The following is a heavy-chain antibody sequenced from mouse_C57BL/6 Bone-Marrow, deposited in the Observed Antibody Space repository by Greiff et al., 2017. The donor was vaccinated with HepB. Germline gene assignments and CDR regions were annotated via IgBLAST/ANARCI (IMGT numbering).Heavy chain of an antibody. CDR3: ARLDWLLHYAMDY. CDR2: ISNLAYSI. D-gene: IGHD2-3*01. J-gene: IGHJ4*01. Sequence: EVKLQESGGGLVQPGGSLKLSCAASGFTFSDYGMAWVRQAPRKGPEWVAFISNLAYSIYYADTVTGRFTISRENAKNTLYLEMSSLRSEDTAMYYCARLDWLLHYAMDYWGQGTSDTVSS. V-gene: IGHV5-15*01. CDR1: GFTFSDYG.